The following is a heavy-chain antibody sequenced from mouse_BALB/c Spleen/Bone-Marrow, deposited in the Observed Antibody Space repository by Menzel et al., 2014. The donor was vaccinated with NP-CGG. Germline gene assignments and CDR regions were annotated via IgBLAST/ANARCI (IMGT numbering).Heavy chain of an antibody. Sequence: EVKVVESGAELVKPGASVKLSCTASGFNIKDTYMHWVKQRPEQGLEWIGRIDPANGNTKYDPKFQDKATITADTSSNIAYLQLSSLTSEDTAVYYCANYYYGYYFDFWGQGTTLTVSS. J-gene: IGHJ2*01. V-gene: IGHV14-3*02. D-gene: IGHD1-1*01. CDR2: IDPANGNT. CDR3: ANYYYGYYFDF. CDR1: GFNIKDTY.